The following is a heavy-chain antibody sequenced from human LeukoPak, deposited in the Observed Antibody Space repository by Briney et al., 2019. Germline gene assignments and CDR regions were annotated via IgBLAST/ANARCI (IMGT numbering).Heavy chain of an antibody. CDR2: ITGRGDST. Sequence: PGGSLRLSCAASGFTFSTYAMNWVRQTPGKGLEWVSSITGRGDSTYLADSVKGRFTISRDNSKNTPYLQMNSLRAEDTAIYYCAKGTLGSCSGARCYPFDYWGQGTLVNVSS. D-gene: IGHD2-15*01. CDR3: AKGTLGSCSGARCYPFDY. V-gene: IGHV3-23*01. CDR1: GFTFSTYA. J-gene: IGHJ4*02.